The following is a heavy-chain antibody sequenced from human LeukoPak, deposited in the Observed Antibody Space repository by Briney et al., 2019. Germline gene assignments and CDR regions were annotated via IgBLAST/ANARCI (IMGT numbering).Heavy chain of an antibody. D-gene: IGHD1-26*01. J-gene: IGHJ4*02. V-gene: IGHV1-24*01. CDR1: GHTLPALF. Sequence: ASVKVSCKVSGHTLPALFMHWVRQAPGKGLEWMGGFDPEDGEKVYAQRFQGRVAMTEDRSTDTAYLELRSLRSEDTATYYCATWYGGNYYFDYWGQGTLVTVSS. CDR2: FDPEDGEK. CDR3: ATWYGGNYYFDY.